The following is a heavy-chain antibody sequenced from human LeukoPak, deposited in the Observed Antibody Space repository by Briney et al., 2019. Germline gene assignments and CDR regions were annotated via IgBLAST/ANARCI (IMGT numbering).Heavy chain of an antibody. D-gene: IGHD2-2*01. CDR1: GFTFSSYG. Sequence: GGSLRLSCAASGFTFSSYGMHWVRQAPGKGLDWVAVISYDGSNKYYADSVKGRFTISRDNSKNTLYLQMNSLRAEDTAVYYCARDRCSSTSCYGNWFAPWGQGTLVTVSS. CDR2: ISYDGSNK. J-gene: IGHJ5*02. V-gene: IGHV3-30*03. CDR3: ARDRCSSTSCYGNWFAP.